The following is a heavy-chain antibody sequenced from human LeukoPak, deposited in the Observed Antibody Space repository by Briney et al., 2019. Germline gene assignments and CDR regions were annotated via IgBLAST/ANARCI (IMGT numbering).Heavy chain of an antibody. CDR2: ISSSSSYI. Sequence: GRSLTLSCIGSGFTFSSYAMHWVRQAPGKGLEWVSSISSSSSYIYYADSVKGRFTISRDNAKNSLYLQMNSLRAEDTAVYYCARDQTLSAWGSYRYSYFDYWGQGTLVTVSS. V-gene: IGHV3-21*01. CDR3: ARDQTLSAWGSYRYSYFDY. D-gene: IGHD3-16*02. CDR1: GFTFSSYA. J-gene: IGHJ4*02.